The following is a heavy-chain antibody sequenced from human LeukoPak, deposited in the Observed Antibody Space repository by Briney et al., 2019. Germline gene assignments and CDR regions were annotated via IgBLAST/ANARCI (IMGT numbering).Heavy chain of an antibody. J-gene: IGHJ4*02. CDR2: TNTGNGNT. D-gene: IGHD6-19*01. V-gene: IGHV1-3*04. CDR1: GYSFTSYA. CDR3: ARGIGPVAVTFDY. Sequence: VASVKVSCKASGYSFTSYAIHWVRQAPGQRLEWMGWTNTGNGNTKYSQKFQGRVTITRDTSASIAYMELSSLRSDDTAVYYCARGIGPVAVTFDYWGQGTLVTVSS.